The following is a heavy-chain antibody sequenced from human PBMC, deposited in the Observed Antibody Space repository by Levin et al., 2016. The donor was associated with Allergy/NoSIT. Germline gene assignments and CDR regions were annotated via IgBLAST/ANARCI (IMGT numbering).Heavy chain of an antibody. CDR2: SSSSGTLT. Sequence: GGSLRLSCVASGFIFSDYYMSWIRQAPGKGLEWVSYSSSSGTLTYSADSVKGRFTISRDNSKNSLYLHMDSLRAEDTAVYYCARDWDTSGNYRYFGFWGRGTLVTVSS. J-gene: IGHJ4*02. D-gene: IGHD3-22*01. CDR1: GFIFSDYY. V-gene: IGHV3-11*01. CDR3: ARDWDTSGNYRYFGF.